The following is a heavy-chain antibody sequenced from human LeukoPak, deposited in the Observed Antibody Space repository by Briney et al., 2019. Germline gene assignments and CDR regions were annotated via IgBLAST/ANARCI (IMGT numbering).Heavy chain of an antibody. CDR1: GFTFSSYT. V-gene: IGHV3-21*01. D-gene: IGHD2-2*01. Sequence: GESLRLSCAASGFTFSSYTMNWLRQAPGKGPEWVSSTCSTRTYICYTDSVKGRFTISRDDDKNSVYLQMDSLRAEDTAVYYCARGFGGYCSSTSCLVAFDYWGQGIPVTVSS. CDR3: ARGFGGYCSSTSCLVAFDY. J-gene: IGHJ4*02. CDR2: TCSTRTYI.